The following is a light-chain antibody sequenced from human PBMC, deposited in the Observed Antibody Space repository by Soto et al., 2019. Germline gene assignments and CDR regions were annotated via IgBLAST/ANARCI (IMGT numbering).Light chain of an antibody. CDR3: QQYGSSPPFT. CDR1: QSVSSNY. J-gene: IGKJ2*01. CDR2: GAS. V-gene: IGKV3-20*01. Sequence: EIVLTQSPGTLSLSPGERATLSCRASQSVSSNYLAWYQQKPGQAPGLLIYGASNRATGIPDRFSGSGSGTGFTLTISRLEPEDFAVYFCQQYGSSPPFTFGQGTKVEIK.